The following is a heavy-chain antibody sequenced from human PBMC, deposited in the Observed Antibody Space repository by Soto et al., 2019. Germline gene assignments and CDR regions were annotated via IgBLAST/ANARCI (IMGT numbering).Heavy chain of an antibody. Sequence: QLQLQESGPGLVKPSETLSLTCTVSGGSISSSSYYWGWIRQPPGKGLEWIGSIYYSGSTYYNPALTRRVTNSVDTSKNQFSLKLSSVTAADTAVYYCARHVAGYSSGLDYWGQGTLVTVSS. V-gene: IGHV4-39*01. J-gene: IGHJ4*02. CDR3: ARHVAGYSSGLDY. CDR1: GGSISSSSYY. D-gene: IGHD6-19*01. CDR2: IYYSGST.